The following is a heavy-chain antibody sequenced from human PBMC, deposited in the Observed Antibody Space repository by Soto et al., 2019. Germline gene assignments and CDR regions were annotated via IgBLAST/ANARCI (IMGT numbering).Heavy chain of an antibody. V-gene: IGHV1-3*01. J-gene: IGHJ6*03. CDR3: ATSRGGVAAASPEYYYYMDV. D-gene: IGHD6-13*01. Sequence: VASVKVSCKASGYTFTSYAMHWVRQAPGQRLEWMGWINAGNGNTKYSQKFQGRVTITKDTSTDTAYMELSSLRSEDTAVYYCATSRGGVAAASPEYYYYMDVWGKGTTVTVSS. CDR2: INAGNGNT. CDR1: GYTFTSYA.